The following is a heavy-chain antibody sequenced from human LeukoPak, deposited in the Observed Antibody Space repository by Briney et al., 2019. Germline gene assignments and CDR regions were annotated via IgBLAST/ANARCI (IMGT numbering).Heavy chain of an antibody. CDR1: GYTFTGYY. CDR2: INPNSGGT. V-gene: IGHV1-2*02. Sequence: ASVKVSCMASGYTFTGYYMHWVRPAPGQGLEWMGWINPNSGGTNYAQKFQGRVTMTRDTSISTAYMELSRLRSDDTAVYYCARVVAVAGTDFDYWGQGTLVTVSS. J-gene: IGHJ4*02. D-gene: IGHD6-19*01. CDR3: ARVVAVAGTDFDY.